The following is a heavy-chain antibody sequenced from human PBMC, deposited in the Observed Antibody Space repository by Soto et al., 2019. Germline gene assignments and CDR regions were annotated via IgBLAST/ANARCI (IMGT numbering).Heavy chain of an antibody. CDR3: AREADYYDSSGYYRNWFDP. CDR1: GDSFTSYW. CDR2: IDPSDSYT. V-gene: IGHV5-10-1*01. D-gene: IGHD3-22*01. Sequence: PVESLTISCRGSGDSFTSYWISWVRQMPGKGLEWMGRIDPSDSYTNYNPSFQGHVTISADKSISTAYLQWSSLKASDTAMYYCAREADYYDSSGYYRNWFDPWGQGTLVTVSS. J-gene: IGHJ5*02.